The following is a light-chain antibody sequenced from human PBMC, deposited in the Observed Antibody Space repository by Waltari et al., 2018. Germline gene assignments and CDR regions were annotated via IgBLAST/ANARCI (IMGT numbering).Light chain of an antibody. Sequence: QSALTQPRSVSGSPGQSVTISCTGTSSYGGGSNYVSWYQQHPGKAPKLMIYDVSKRPSGVPDRFSGSKSGNTASLTISGLQAEDEADYYCCSYAGSYAWVFGGGTKLTVL. CDR1: SSYGGGSNY. J-gene: IGLJ3*02. V-gene: IGLV2-11*01. CDR3: CSYAGSYAWV. CDR2: DVS.